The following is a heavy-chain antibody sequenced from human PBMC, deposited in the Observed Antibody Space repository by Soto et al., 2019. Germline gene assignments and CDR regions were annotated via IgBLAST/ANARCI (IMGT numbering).Heavy chain of an antibody. J-gene: IGHJ6*02. CDR3: ARHGGSVAAAVSAYYYYYYGMDV. Sequence: GESLKIPCKGSGYSFTSYWIGWVRQMPGKGLEWMGIIYPGDSDTRYSPSFQGQVTISADKSISTAYLQWSSLKASDTAMYYCARHGGSVAAAVSAYYYYYYGMDVWGQGTTVTVS. CDR2: IYPGDSDT. V-gene: IGHV5-51*01. CDR1: GYSFTSYW. D-gene: IGHD6-13*01.